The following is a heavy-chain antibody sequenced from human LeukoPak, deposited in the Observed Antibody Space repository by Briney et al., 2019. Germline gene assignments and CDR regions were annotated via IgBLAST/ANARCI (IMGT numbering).Heavy chain of an antibody. J-gene: IGHJ4*02. CDR1: GGTFSSYA. V-gene: IGHV1-69*04. D-gene: IGHD4-23*01. CDR2: IIPILGIA. Sequence: ASVKVSCEASGGTFSSYAISWVRQAPGQGLEWMGRIIPILGIANYAQKFQGRVTITADKSTSTAYMELSSLRSEDTAVYYCARDQESGGSGDWGQGTLVTVSS. CDR3: ARDQESGGSGD.